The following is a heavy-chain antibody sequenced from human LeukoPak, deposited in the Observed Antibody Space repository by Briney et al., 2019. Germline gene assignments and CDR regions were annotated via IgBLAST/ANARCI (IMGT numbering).Heavy chain of an antibody. J-gene: IGHJ4*02. CDR3: ARELLSGDPSIGN. V-gene: IGHV4-38-2*02. D-gene: IGHD7-27*01. CDR2: IYHSGST. CDR1: GYSISNGYY. Sequence: SETLSLTCTVSGYSISNGYYWGWIRQPPGKGLEWIGNIYHSGSTYYNPSLKSRVTISVDTSKNQFSLKLSSVTAADPAVYYCARELLSGDPSIGNWGQGTLVTVSS.